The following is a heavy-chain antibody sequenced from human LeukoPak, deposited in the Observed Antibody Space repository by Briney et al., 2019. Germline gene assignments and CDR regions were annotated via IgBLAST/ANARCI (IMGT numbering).Heavy chain of an antibody. J-gene: IGHJ6*03. CDR3: AKQPYNYYYLDV. Sequence: GGSLRLSCANSGLTFHDYAMTWVRQAPGKGLEWVSTIVGDSSKTYYADSVKGRFTISRDNSNYMLFLHMNNLRAEDTAIYYCAKQPYNYYYLDVWGKGTTVTVSS. CDR2: IVGDSSKT. D-gene: IGHD2-21*01. V-gene: IGHV3-23*01. CDR1: GLTFHDYA.